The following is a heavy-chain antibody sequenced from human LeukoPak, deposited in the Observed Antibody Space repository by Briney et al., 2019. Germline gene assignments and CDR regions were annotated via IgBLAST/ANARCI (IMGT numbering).Heavy chain of an antibody. CDR2: ITGSGGST. D-gene: IGHD1-14*01. J-gene: IGHJ4*02. CDR1: GFTFSSHA. V-gene: IGHV3-23*01. CDR3: AKLGISDGIDY. Sequence: GGSLRLSCAASGFTFSSHAMTWVRQAPGKGQEWGSSITGSGGSTFYAASVKGRFTISRDNSKNTLYLQMNSLRAEDTAVYYCAKLGISDGIDYWGQGTLVTVSS.